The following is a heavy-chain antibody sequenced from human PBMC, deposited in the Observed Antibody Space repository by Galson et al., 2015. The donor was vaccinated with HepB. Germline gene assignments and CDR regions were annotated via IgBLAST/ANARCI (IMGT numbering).Heavy chain of an antibody. CDR2: ISAYNGNT. CDR3: ARDLEGLTVPATHY. Sequence: SVKVSCKASGYTFTSYGITWVRQAPGQGLEWMGWISAYNGNTYYAQKLRGSVTMTTDTSTSIAYMELRSLRSDDTAVYYCARDLEGLTVPATHYWGQGTLVTVSS. J-gene: IGHJ4*02. D-gene: IGHD6-19*01. CDR1: GYTFTSYG. V-gene: IGHV1-18*01.